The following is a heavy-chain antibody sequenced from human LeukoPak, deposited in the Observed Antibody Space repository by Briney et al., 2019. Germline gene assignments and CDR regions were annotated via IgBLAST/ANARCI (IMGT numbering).Heavy chain of an antibody. D-gene: IGHD5-24*01. CDR2: INPNSGDT. CDR3: ATINHRDGRGGFDY. V-gene: IGHV1-2*02. Sequence: GASVKVSCKSSGYTFTGYYMHWVRQAPGQGLEWMGWINPNSGDTNSAQKFQGRVTMTRDTSISTAYMELNRLISDDTAVYYCATINHRDGRGGFDYWGQGTLVTVSS. CDR1: GYTFTGYY. J-gene: IGHJ4*02.